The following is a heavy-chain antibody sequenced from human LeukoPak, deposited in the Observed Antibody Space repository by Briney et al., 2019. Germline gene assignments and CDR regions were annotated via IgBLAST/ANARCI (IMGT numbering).Heavy chain of an antibody. V-gene: IGHV3-21*01. CDR3: ARDYGGSSPFDY. CDR1: GFTFSLYS. CDR2: ISTSSIYI. Sequence: PGGSLRLSCAASGFTFSLYSMNWVRQAPGKGLEWVSSISTSSIYIYYADSVKGRFTISRDNAKNSLYLQMNSLRAEDTAVYYCARDYGGSSPFDYWGQGTLVTVSS. J-gene: IGHJ4*02. D-gene: IGHD4-23*01.